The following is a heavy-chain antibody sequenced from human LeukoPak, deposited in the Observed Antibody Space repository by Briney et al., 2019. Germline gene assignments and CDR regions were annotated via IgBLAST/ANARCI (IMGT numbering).Heavy chain of an antibody. CDR1: GFTFSNYA. Sequence: GGSLRLSCAASGFTFSNYAMTWVRQAPGKGLEWVSSISVSGDSTYYADSVKGRFTISRDNSKNTLYLQISSLRAEDAAVYYCAKDPPTIVAYRAFDIWRQATMVTVSS. CDR2: ISVSGDST. D-gene: IGHD5-12*01. CDR3: AKDPPTIVAYRAFDI. J-gene: IGHJ3*02. V-gene: IGHV3-23*01.